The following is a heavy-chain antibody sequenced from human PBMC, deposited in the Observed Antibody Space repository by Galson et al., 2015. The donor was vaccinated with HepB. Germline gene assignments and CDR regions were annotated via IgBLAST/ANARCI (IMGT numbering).Heavy chain of an antibody. J-gene: IGHJ3*02. CDR3: ARESITQRDGGSAFDI. D-gene: IGHD1-20*01. Sequence: QSGAEVKKPGESLKISCKGSGYSFTSYWIGWVRQMPGKGLEWMGIIYPGDSDTRYSPSFQGQVTISADKSISTAYLQWSSLKASDTAMYYCARESITQRDGGSAFDIWGQGTMVTVSS. CDR2: IYPGDSDT. CDR1: GYSFTSYW. V-gene: IGHV5-51*01.